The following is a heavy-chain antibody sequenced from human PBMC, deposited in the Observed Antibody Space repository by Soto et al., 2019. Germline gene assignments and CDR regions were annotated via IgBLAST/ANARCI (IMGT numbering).Heavy chain of an antibody. CDR3: AGGPTSLKSWEGLEY. CDR2: LSFDGTAE. V-gene: IGHV3-30*03. J-gene: IGHJ4*02. D-gene: IGHD1-1*01. CDR1: GFIFRDYL. Sequence: QVQLVESGGGVVQPGTSLRLSCKASGFIFRDYLIHWVRQAPGKGLEWLAVLSFDGTAEYYADSTRGRFTISRDIPKSKTYRVINNVRREDTAMYTCAGGPTSLKSWEGLEYWGKGTLVTVP.